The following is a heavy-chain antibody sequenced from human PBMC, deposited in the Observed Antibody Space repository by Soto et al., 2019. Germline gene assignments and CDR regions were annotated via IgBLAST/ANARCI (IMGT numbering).Heavy chain of an antibody. CDR3: ARRARPDFYYMDV. CDR2: ISSNGVGT. CDR1: GFXLXXXA. V-gene: IGHV3-64*01. D-gene: IGHD6-6*01. Sequence: EVQLAESGGGLAXPGGSXXLSCAASGFXLXXXAMDXXXQAPGKGLEYVSGISSNGVGTYYANSVQGRFTISRDNSKNTVYLQMGSLRPEDMAVYYCARRARPDFYYMDVWGKGTTVTVSS. J-gene: IGHJ6*03.